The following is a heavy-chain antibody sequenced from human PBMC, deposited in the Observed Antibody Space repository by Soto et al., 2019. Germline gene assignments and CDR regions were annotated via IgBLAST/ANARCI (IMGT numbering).Heavy chain of an antibody. CDR1: GYSFSAYG. J-gene: IGHJ4*02. CDR3: ARELNTESSAYYSFAY. D-gene: IGHD3-22*01. Sequence: QVQLVQSGPEVKMPGASVKVSCKTSGYSFSAYGLAWLRQAPGQRPEWMGWVSTNNANTNYAQKFQGRVTMTTDTSTTTTYMELRSLRSDDTAVYYCARELNTESSAYYSFAYWDQGTLVTVSS. CDR2: VSTNNANT. V-gene: IGHV1-18*01.